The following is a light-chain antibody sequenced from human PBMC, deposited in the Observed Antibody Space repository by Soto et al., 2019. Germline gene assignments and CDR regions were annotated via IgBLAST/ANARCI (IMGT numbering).Light chain of an antibody. CDR1: GSNIGGFS. J-gene: IGLJ1*01. CDR3: GAWDNTQSWV. CDR2: DND. V-gene: IGLV1-51*01. Sequence: QSVLTQPHSVSAAPGQRITISCSGSGSNIGGFSVSWYQQLPGTAPKLLIYDNDKRPSGIPDRFSGSKSGTSATLAITTLQTGDDAHYFCGAWDNTQSWVFGPGTKLTVL.